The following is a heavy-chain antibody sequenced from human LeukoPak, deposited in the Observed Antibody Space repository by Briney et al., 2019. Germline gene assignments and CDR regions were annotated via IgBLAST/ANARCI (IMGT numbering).Heavy chain of an antibody. Sequence: ASVKVSCKASGHTFTSYDISWVRQAPGPGLEWMGWISAYNGNTNYAQKLQGRVTMTTDTSTSTGYMELRSLRSDDTAVYYCARARGATTQFSYWGQGTLVTVSS. D-gene: IGHD1-26*01. CDR2: ISAYNGNT. CDR1: GHTFTSYD. CDR3: ARARGATTQFSY. V-gene: IGHV1-18*01. J-gene: IGHJ4*02.